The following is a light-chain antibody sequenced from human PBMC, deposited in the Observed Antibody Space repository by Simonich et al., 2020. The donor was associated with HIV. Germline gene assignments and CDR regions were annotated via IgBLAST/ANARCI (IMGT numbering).Light chain of an antibody. CDR3: SSYTNSIRV. Sequence: QSALTQPASVSGSPGQSITISCTGTRSDVGGYNYVSWYQQHPGKAPKLMIYDVSNRPSGVSNRFSGSKSGNTASLTISGLQAEDEADYYCSSYTNSIRVFGGGTKLTVL. J-gene: IGLJ3*02. CDR1: RSDVGGYNY. CDR2: DVS. V-gene: IGLV2-14*03.